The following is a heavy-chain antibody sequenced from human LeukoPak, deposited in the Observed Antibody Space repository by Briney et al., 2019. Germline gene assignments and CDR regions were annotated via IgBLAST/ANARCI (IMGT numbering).Heavy chain of an antibody. CDR1: GFTFSGYI. Sequence: GGSLRLSCAASGFTFSGYIMNWVRQAPGKGLEWVSFIGTSGNTIYYADSVKGRFTVSRDNAKNSLYLQMNSLRAEDTAGYYCARDQWLGYWGQGTLVTVSS. J-gene: IGHJ4*02. V-gene: IGHV3-48*01. CDR2: IGTSGNTI. CDR3: ARDQWLGY. D-gene: IGHD6-19*01.